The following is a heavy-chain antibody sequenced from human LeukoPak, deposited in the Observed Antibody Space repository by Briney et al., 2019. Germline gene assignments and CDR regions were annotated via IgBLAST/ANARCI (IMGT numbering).Heavy chain of an antibody. J-gene: IGHJ6*02. V-gene: IGHV1-8*01. CDR1: GYTFTSYD. CDR2: MNPNSGNT. CDR3: ATLEGYCSGGSCYPKIWDYYGMDV. Sequence: GASVKVSCKASGYTFTSYDINWVRQATGQGLEWMGWMNPNSGNTGYAQKFQGRVTMTRNTSISTAYMELSSLRSEDTAVYYCATLEGYCSGGSCYPKIWDYYGMDVWGQGTTVTVSS. D-gene: IGHD2-15*01.